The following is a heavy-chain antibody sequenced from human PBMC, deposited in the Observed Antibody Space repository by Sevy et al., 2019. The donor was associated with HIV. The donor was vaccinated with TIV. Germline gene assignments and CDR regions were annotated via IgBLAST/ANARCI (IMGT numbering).Heavy chain of an antibody. J-gene: IGHJ1*01. CDR3: ARRVAAAGQGNEYFQH. Sequence: SETLSLTCTVSGGSITDKKYYWAWIRQPPGKGLEWIGSISYGGSTYYNPSLQSRVTLSVDTCKNQFSLNLSSVTAADTAKYYCARRVAAAGQGNEYFQHWGWGTLVTVSS. D-gene: IGHD6-13*01. CDR1: GGSITDKKYY. V-gene: IGHV4-39*01. CDR2: ISYGGST.